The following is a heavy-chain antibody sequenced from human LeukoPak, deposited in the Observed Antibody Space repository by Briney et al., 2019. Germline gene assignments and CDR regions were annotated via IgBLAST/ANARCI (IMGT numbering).Heavy chain of an antibody. V-gene: IGHV3-7*01. CDR2: IKQDGSEK. D-gene: IGHD6-13*01. CDR1: GFTFSSYW. CDR3: ARENQVAVAGTGDFQH. J-gene: IGHJ1*01. Sequence: GGSLRLSCAASGFTFSSYWMSWVRQAPGKGLEWVANIKQDGSEKYYVDSVKGRFTISRDNAKNSLYLQMNSLRAEDTAVYYCARENQVAVAGTGDFQHWGQGTLVTVSS.